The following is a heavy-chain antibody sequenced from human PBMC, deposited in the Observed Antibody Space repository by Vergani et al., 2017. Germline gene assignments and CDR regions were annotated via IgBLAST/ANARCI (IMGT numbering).Heavy chain of an antibody. J-gene: IGHJ6*02. D-gene: IGHD4-17*01. CDR3: AGVLGMTTVTPYYYYGMDV. CDR2: IYYSGST. CDR1: GGSISSYY. Sequence: QVQLQESGPGLVKPSETLSLTCTVSGGSISSYYWSWIRQPPGKGLEWIGYIYYSGSTNYNPSLKSRVTISVDTTKNQFSLKLSSVTAADTAVYYCAGVLGMTTVTPYYYYGMDVWGQGTTVTVSS. V-gene: IGHV4-59*01.